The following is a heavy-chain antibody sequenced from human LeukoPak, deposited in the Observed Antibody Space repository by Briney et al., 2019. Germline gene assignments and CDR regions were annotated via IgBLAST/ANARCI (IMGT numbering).Heavy chain of an antibody. CDR3: ARDPGSGYSYGRALDY. Sequence: GGSLRLSCAASGFTFSSYSMNWVRQAPGKGLEWVSSISSNSSYIYYADSVKGRFTISRDNAKNSLYLQMNSLRAEDTAVYYCARDPGSGYSYGRALDYWGQGTLVTVSS. J-gene: IGHJ4*02. D-gene: IGHD5-18*01. V-gene: IGHV3-21*01. CDR2: ISSNSSYI. CDR1: GFTFSSYS.